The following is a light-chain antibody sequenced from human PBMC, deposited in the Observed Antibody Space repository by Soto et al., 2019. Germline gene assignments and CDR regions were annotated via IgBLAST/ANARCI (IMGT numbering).Light chain of an antibody. Sequence: ENVLTQSPGRLSLSPGERATLSCRASQRVSGNYFAWYQQKPGQAPRLLIYAASRRATGVPDRFSGSGSGTDFTLTINRLEPEDFAVYYCQQYGNSSFSFGPGTKVDIK. CDR1: QRVSGNY. V-gene: IGKV3-20*01. CDR2: AAS. J-gene: IGKJ3*01. CDR3: QQYGNSSFS.